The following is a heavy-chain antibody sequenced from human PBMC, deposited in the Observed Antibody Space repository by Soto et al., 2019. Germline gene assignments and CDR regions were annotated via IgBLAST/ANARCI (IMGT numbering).Heavy chain of an antibody. CDR2: ISSSSSYI. CDR1: GFTFSSYS. D-gene: IGHD6-13*01. CDR3: ARDGVDRSSWYLYYYYGMAV. V-gene: IGHV3-21*01. J-gene: IGHJ6*02. Sequence: EVQLVESGGGLVKPGGSLRLSCAASGFTFSSYSMNWVRQAPGKGLEWVSSISSSSSYIYYADSGKGRFTISRDNAKNSLYLPMNSLRAEDTAVYYCARDGVDRSSWYLYYYYGMAVWGQGTTVTVSS.